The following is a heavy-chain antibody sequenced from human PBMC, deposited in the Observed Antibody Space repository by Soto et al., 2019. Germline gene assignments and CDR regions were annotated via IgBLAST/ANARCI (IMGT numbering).Heavy chain of an antibody. V-gene: IGHV1-2*04. Sequence: GASVKVSCKASGYTFTGYYMHWVRQAPGQGLEWMGWINPNSGGTNYAQKFQGWVTMTRDTSISTAYMELSRLRSDDTAVYYCARGRLPKQSSTSRFYGMDVWGQGTTVTGSS. D-gene: IGHD2-2*01. J-gene: IGHJ6*02. CDR1: GYTFTGYY. CDR3: ARGRLPKQSSTSRFYGMDV. CDR2: INPNSGGT.